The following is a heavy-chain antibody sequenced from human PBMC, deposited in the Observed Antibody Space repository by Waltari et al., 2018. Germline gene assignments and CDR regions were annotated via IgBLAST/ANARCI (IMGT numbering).Heavy chain of an antibody. CDR2: IYHTGTT. Sequence: QVQLQESGPGLVKPSETLSLTCTVSNYSITSGYFWGWIRQSPGKGLEWIGSIYHTGTTYFNPSLKSRVTISIDTSKKQFSRRLRSVTAADTGVYFCARDKGCYDVLPGRGWFDPWGQGTLVTVSS. CDR1: NYSITSGYF. CDR3: ARDKGCYDVLPGRGWFDP. D-gene: IGHD3-9*01. J-gene: IGHJ5*02. V-gene: IGHV4-38-2*02.